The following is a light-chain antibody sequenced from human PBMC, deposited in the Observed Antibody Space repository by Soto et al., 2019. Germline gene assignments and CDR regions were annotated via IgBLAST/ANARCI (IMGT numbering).Light chain of an antibody. J-gene: IGLJ2*01. V-gene: IGLV1-44*01. Sequence: QSVLTQPPSASGTPGQSVTISCSGSSSNIGDNTVNWYQQLPGTAPKLLIYSNDQRSSGVPDRFSGSKSGTSASLAISGLQSEDEADYYCAVWDDSLDVVVFGGGTKLTVL. CDR3: AVWDDSLDVVV. CDR1: SSNIGDNT. CDR2: SND.